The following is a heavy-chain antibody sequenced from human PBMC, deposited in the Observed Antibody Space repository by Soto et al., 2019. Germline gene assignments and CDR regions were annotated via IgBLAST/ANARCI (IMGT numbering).Heavy chain of an antibody. J-gene: IGHJ4*02. CDR1: GFTFSSYG. Sequence: QVQLVESGGGVVQPGRSLRLSCAASGFTFSSYGMHWVRQAPGKGLEWVAVISYDGSNKYYADSVKGRFTISRDNSKNTLYLQMNSLRAEDTAVYYCAKVGTVELLFDYWGQGTLVTVSS. D-gene: IGHD1-26*01. V-gene: IGHV3-30*18. CDR2: ISYDGSNK. CDR3: AKVGTVELLFDY.